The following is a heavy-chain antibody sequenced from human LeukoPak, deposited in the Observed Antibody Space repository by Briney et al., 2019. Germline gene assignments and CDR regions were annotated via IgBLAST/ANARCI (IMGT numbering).Heavy chain of an antibody. V-gene: IGHV3-74*01. Sequence: GGSLRLSCAASGFTFSSYSMNWVRQAPGKGLVWVSRINSDGSSTNYADSVKGRFTISRDNAKNTLHLQMNSLRAEDTAVYYCARDSSSWLSYFDYWGQGTLVTVSS. D-gene: IGHD6-13*01. CDR1: GFTFSSYS. J-gene: IGHJ4*02. CDR3: ARDSSSWLSYFDY. CDR2: INSDGSST.